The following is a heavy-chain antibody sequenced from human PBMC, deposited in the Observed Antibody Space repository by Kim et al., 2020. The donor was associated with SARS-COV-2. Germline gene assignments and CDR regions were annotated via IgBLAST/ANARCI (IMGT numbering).Heavy chain of an antibody. D-gene: IGHD6-13*01. J-gene: IGHJ4*02. V-gene: IGHV3-30*18. CDR3: AKPQRERDVAEAGTN. CDR2: ISNDGSMK. CDR1: GFSFNSYG. Sequence: GGSLRLSCAASGFSFNSYGMHWVRQAPGKGLEWVAVISNDGSMKYHADSVKGRFTISRDNSKNTLYLQMNSLTGADTAVYYCAKPQRERDVAEAGTNWGQGTLVTVSS.